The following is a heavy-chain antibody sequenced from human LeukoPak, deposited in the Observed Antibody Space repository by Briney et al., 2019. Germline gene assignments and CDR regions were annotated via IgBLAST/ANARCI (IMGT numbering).Heavy chain of an antibody. CDR1: GFTFINYS. CDR2: ISSSGSTI. J-gene: IGHJ6*03. D-gene: IGHD1-26*01. V-gene: IGHV3-48*04. CDR3: ARDQSGPYYYYYMDV. Sequence: GGSLRLSCTASGFTFINYSMNWVRQAPGKGLEWVSYISSSGSTIYYADSVKGRFTISRDNAKNSLYLQMNSLRAEDTAVYYCARDQSGPYYYYYMDVWGKGTTVTVSS.